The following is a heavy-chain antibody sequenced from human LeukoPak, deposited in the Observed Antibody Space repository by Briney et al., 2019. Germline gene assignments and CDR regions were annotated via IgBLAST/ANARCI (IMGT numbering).Heavy chain of an antibody. CDR1: GFTFSSYE. Sequence: GGSLRLSCAASGFTFSSYEMNWVRQAPGEGLEWVSAFTAGGINTYYADSVKGRFTISRDNSKNTLYLHMNSLRAEDTAVYYCAKSPSYCRGDCYSTFEYWGQGTLVTVSS. D-gene: IGHD2-21*02. CDR2: FTAGGINT. V-gene: IGHV3-23*01. CDR3: AKSPSYCRGDCYSTFEY. J-gene: IGHJ4*02.